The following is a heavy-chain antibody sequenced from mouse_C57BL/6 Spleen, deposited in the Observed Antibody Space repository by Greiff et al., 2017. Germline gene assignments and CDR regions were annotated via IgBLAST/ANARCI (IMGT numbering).Heavy chain of an antibody. CDR2: IDPSDSET. D-gene: IGHD1-1*01. V-gene: IGHV1-52*01. Sequence: QVQLQQPGAELVRPGSSVKLSCKASGYTFTSYWMHWVKQRPIQGLEWIGNIDPSDSETHSNQKFKDRATLPVDKSSSTAYMQLSSLTSEDSAVYYCARRDYGSSYWYFDVWGTGTTVTVSS. J-gene: IGHJ1*03. CDR1: GYTFTSYW. CDR3: ARRDYGSSYWYFDV.